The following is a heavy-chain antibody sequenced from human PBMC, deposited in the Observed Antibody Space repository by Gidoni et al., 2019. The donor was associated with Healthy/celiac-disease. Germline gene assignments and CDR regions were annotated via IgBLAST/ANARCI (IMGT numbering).Heavy chain of an antibody. J-gene: IGHJ4*02. Sequence: QVQLVQSGAEVKKPGASVKVSCKASGYTFPSYYMHWVRQAPGQGLEWMGIINPSGGSTSYAQNFQGRVTMTRDTSTSTVYMELSSLRSEDTAVYYCARAQYCSGGSCYGGDFDYWGQGTLVTVSS. V-gene: IGHV1-46*01. CDR1: GYTFPSYY. CDR3: ARAQYCSGGSCYGGDFDY. CDR2: INPSGGST. D-gene: IGHD2-15*01.